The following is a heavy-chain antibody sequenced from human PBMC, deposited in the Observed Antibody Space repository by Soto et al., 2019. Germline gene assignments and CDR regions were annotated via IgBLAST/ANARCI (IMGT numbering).Heavy chain of an antibody. CDR2: SRNKANGYTT. J-gene: IGHJ4*02. Sequence: GGSLRLSCAASGFTFSDYFMDWVRQAPGKGLEWVGRSRNKANGYTTVYAASVEGRFTISRDVSKNSLHLQMNSLKAEDTAVYYCARGYQSFDNWGQGTLVTVSS. CDR3: ARGYQSFDN. CDR1: GFTFSDYF. V-gene: IGHV3-72*01. D-gene: IGHD1-26*01.